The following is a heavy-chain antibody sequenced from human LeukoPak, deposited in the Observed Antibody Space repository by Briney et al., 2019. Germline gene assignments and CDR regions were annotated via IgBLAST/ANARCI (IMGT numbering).Heavy chain of an antibody. CDR1: GHTFTSYY. CDR2: INPSGGST. V-gene: IGHV1-46*01. D-gene: IGHD6-13*01. CDR3: ARDSSSWFYYYYYYMDV. Sequence: ASVKVSCKASGHTFTSYYMHWVRQAPGQGLEWMGIINPSGGSTSYAQKFQGRVTMTRDMSTSTVYMELSSLRSEDTAVYYCARDSSSWFYYYYYYMDVWGKGTTVTVSS. J-gene: IGHJ6*03.